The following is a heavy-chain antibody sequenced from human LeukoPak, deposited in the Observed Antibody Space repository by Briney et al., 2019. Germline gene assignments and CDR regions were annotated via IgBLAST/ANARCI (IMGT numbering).Heavy chain of an antibody. CDR2: FNSDTGNT. Sequence: ASVKGFCKASGYTLTNYSIHLVRQAPGQRLEWMGWFNSDTGNTEYSQKFQGRVTISRDTSANTAYMELNRLRPEDTAVYYCVWGAAAGRFDYWGQGTLVTVSS. J-gene: IGHJ4*02. V-gene: IGHV1-3*01. D-gene: IGHD6-13*01. CDR1: GYTLTNYS. CDR3: VWGAAAGRFDY.